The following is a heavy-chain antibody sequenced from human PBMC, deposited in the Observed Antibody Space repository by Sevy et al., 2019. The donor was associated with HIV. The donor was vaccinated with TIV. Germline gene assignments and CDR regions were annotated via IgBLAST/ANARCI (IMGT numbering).Heavy chain of an antibody. Sequence: GGSLRLSCAASGFTFSSYAMSWVRQAPGKGLEWVSAISGSGGSTYYADAVKGRFTISRDNSKNTLYLQMNSLSAEDTAVYYCAKAIITMVRGTDYWGQGTLVTVSS. CDR1: GFTFSSYA. CDR2: ISGSGGST. D-gene: IGHD3-10*01. J-gene: IGHJ4*02. V-gene: IGHV3-23*01. CDR3: AKAIITMVRGTDY.